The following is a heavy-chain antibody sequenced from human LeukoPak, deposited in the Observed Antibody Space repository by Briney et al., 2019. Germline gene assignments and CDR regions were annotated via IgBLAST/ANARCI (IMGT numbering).Heavy chain of an antibody. J-gene: IGHJ5*02. D-gene: IGHD3-10*01. Sequence: SETLSLTCTVSGGSISSSSYYWGWIRQPPGKGLEWIGSIYYSGSTYYNPSLKSRVTISVDTSKNQFSLKLSSVTAADTAVYYCARDSGNWFDPWGQGTLVTVSS. CDR2: IYYSGST. CDR3: ARDSGNWFDP. CDR1: GGSISSSSYY. V-gene: IGHV4-39*07.